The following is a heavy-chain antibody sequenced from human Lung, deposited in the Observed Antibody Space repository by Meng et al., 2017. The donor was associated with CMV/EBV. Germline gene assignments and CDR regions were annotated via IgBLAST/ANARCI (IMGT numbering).Heavy chain of an antibody. Sequence: SCAASGFTFSSYSMNWVRQAPGKGLECVSSISSSSSYIYYADSVKGRFTISRDNAKNSLYLQMNSLRAEDTAVYYCASPYYYDSRGAFDIWGQGXMVTVSS. V-gene: IGHV3-21*01. J-gene: IGHJ3*02. CDR2: ISSSSSYI. CDR3: ASPYYYDSRGAFDI. CDR1: GFTFSSYS. D-gene: IGHD3-22*01.